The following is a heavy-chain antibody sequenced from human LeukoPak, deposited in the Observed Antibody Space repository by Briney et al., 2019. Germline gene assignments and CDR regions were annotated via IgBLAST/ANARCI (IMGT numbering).Heavy chain of an antibody. J-gene: IGHJ4*02. V-gene: IGHV4-4*09. Sequence: SETLSLTCTVSGGSISSYYWSWIRQPPGKGLEWIGYIYTSGSTNYNPSLKSRVTISVDTSKNQFSLKLSSVTAADTAVYYCARHWGITIFGHLDYWGQGTLVTVSS. CDR1: GGSISSYY. CDR2: IYTSGST. D-gene: IGHD3-3*01. CDR3: ARHWGITIFGHLDY.